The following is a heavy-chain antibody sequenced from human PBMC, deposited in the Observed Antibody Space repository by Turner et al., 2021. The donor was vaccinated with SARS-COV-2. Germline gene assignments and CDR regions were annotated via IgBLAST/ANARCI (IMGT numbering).Heavy chain of an antibody. J-gene: IGHJ4*02. D-gene: IGHD4-17*01. CDR1: GFPFNSNS. Sequence: EVQLVESGGGLVKPGGSLRLSCAAYGFPFNSNSMNWVRQAPGKVLECVSFISSSSSYIYYADSVKGRFTISRDNAKNSLYLQMNSLRAEDTAVYYCARGLGSKTTVVTPFGYWGQGTLVTVSS. CDR3: ARGLGSKTTVVTPFGY. CDR2: ISSSSSYI. V-gene: IGHV3-21*01.